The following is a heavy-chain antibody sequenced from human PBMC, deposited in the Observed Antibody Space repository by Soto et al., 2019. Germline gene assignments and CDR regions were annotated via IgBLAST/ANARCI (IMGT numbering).Heavy chain of an antibody. CDR2: MTPVFRTT. Sequence: QVQLVQSGPEVKKPGSSVKVSCKASGGTFSNHAISWVRQAPGQGLEWMGGMTPVFRTTNSAQRFQGRVTMPADECTSTADMGPRSLRSEDTATYYCATDEAAYCRAGSGYGYNTGAGNNYDSGMAVWGQGATVTVSS. CDR3: ATDEAAYCRAGSGYGYNTGAGNNYDSGMAV. D-gene: IGHD2-15*01. J-gene: IGHJ6*02. V-gene: IGHV1-69*01. CDR1: GGTFSNHA.